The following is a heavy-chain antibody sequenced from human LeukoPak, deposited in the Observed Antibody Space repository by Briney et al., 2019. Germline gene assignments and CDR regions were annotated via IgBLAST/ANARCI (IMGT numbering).Heavy chain of an antibody. V-gene: IGHV1-18*01. CDR3: ASTSGYYYSRFHY. CDR1: GYTFTSYG. Sequence: ASVRVSYKAPGYTFTSYGISWVRQAPGQGREGRGGISANNGKKNYAKKLQGRVSITTETYRSKTNMELRNLRSDDTAVYYCASTSGYYYSRFHYWGQGTLVTVSS. D-gene: IGHD3-22*01. CDR2: ISANNGKK. J-gene: IGHJ4*02.